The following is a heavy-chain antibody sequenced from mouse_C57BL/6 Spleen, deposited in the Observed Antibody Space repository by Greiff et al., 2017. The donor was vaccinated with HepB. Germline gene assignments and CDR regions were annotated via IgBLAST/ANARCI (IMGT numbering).Heavy chain of an antibody. CDR1: GYAFSSSW. V-gene: IGHV1-82*01. Sequence: VQLQQSGPELVKPGASVKISCKASGYAFSSSWMNWVKQRPGKGLEWIGRIYPGDGDTNYNGKFKGKATLTADKSTSTAYMQLSSLTSEDSAVYFCARSKGSLMDYWGQGTSVTVSS. J-gene: IGHJ4*01. CDR2: IYPGDGDT. CDR3: ARSKGSLMDY.